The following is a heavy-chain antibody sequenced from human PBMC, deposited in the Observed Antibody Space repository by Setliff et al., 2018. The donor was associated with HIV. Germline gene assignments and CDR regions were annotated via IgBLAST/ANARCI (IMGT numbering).Heavy chain of an antibody. CDR1: GLTLSNSA. CDR2: IQSGGII. CDR3: AVGYYYHTAGSYYFDF. Sequence: PGGSLRLSCAASGLTLSNSAMTWVRQKPWRGLEWVSLIQSGGIIYYADSVKGRFTISRDNSNNTLSLQMSSLGAEDTALYYCAVGYYYHTAGSYYFDFWGPGTLVTVSS. D-gene: IGHD3-22*01. J-gene: IGHJ4*02. V-gene: IGHV3-23*01.